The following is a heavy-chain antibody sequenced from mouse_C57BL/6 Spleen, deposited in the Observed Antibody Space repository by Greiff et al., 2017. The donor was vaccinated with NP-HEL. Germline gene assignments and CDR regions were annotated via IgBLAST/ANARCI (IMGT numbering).Heavy chain of an antibody. Sequence: QVQLQQSGAELVRPGSSVKLSCKASGYTFTSYWMDWVKQRPGQGLEWIGNIYPSDSETHYNQKFKDKATLTVDKSSSTAYMQLSSLTSEDSAVYYCARWLGGAMDYWGQGTSVTVSS. V-gene: IGHV1-61*01. CDR3: ARWLGGAMDY. J-gene: IGHJ4*01. D-gene: IGHD2-2*01. CDR1: GYTFTSYW. CDR2: IYPSDSET.